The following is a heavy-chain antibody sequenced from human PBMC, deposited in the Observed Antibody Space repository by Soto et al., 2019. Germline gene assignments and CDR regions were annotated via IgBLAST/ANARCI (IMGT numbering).Heavy chain of an antibody. CDR1: GFTFSSYG. Sequence: GGSLRLSCAASGFTFSSYGMHWVRQAPGKGLEWVAVISYDGSNKYYADSVKGRFTISRDNSKNTPYLQMNSLRAEDTAVYYCAKDAFTSSSWYDYWGQGTLVTVSS. J-gene: IGHJ4*02. CDR2: ISYDGSNK. V-gene: IGHV3-30*18. CDR3: AKDAFTSSSWYDY. D-gene: IGHD6-13*01.